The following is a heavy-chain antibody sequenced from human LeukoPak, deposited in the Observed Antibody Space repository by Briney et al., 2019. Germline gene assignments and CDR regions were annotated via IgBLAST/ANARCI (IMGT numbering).Heavy chain of an antibody. CDR2: THYTGST. CDR1: GGSISSYY. D-gene: IGHD2-2*01. CDR3: ARRKGGVPAAEFDY. J-gene: IGHJ4*02. Sequence: SETLSLTCTVSGGSISSYYWNWIRQPPGQGLEWIGYTHYTGSTNCNPSLKSRVTISVDTSKNQFSLKLSSVTAADTAVYYCARRKGGVPAAEFDYWGQGTLVTVSS. V-gene: IGHV4-59*08.